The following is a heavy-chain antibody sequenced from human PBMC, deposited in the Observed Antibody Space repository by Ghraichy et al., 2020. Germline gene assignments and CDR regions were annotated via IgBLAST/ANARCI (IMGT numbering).Heavy chain of an antibody. CDR1: GISVTDDW. V-gene: IGHV3-15*01. D-gene: IGHD3-3*01. J-gene: IGHJ6*02. CDR3: TKASQKFKPGRTIAGVVITGDYYYYYAMAV. CDR2: LRRTDEGVTV. Sequence: GGSLRLSCAAFGISVTDDWMSWVRQAPGKGLEWVGRLRRTDEGVTVQYAAPAKGRFTISRDDSKNTLYLQMNSLRTEDTGVYYCTKASQKFKPGRTIAGVVITGDYYYYYAMAVWGQGTTVTVSS.